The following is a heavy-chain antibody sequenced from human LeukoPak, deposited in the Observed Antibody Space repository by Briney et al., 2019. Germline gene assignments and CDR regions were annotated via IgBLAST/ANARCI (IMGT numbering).Heavy chain of an antibody. D-gene: IGHD3-16*02. J-gene: IGHJ4*02. Sequence: PGGSLRLSCAASGFTFSSYAMTWVRQAPGKGLEWVANIKQDGSEKYYVDSVKGRSTISRDNAKDSLYLQMNSLRAEDTAVYYCARDPAYDYVWGSYRSPIDYWGQGTLVTVSS. CDR1: GFTFSSYA. CDR2: IKQDGSEK. V-gene: IGHV3-7*01. CDR3: ARDPAYDYVWGSYRSPIDY.